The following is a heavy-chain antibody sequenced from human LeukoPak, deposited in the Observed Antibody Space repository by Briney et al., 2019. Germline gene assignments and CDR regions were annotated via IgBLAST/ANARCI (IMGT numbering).Heavy chain of an antibody. V-gene: IGHV3-48*01. D-gene: IGHD5-12*01. CDR3: ARDAPFGAYEGPGH. Sequence: GGSPRLSCAASGFTFSSYAMNWVRQAPGKGLEWISYISSSGSTIQYADSVKGRFTISRDNAKNSLYLQTNSLRAEDTAVYYCARDAPFGAYEGPGHWGPGTLVTVSS. CDR1: GFTFSSYA. CDR2: ISSSGSTI. J-gene: IGHJ4*02.